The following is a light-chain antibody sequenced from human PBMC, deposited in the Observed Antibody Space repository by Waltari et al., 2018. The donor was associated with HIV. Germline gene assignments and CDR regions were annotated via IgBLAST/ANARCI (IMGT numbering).Light chain of an antibody. V-gene: IGLV1-47*01. CDR3: ATWDDSLSAWL. CDR1: SSNVVTNY. J-gene: IGLJ3*02. CDR2: RNN. Sequence: QSVLTQPPSASGTPGQRVTSSCSGSSSNVVTNYVNWYKHLPGTAPELVIYRNNMRPFGVPDRISGPKSGPSASLAISGLRSEDEADYYCATWDDSLSAWLFGGGTRLSVL.